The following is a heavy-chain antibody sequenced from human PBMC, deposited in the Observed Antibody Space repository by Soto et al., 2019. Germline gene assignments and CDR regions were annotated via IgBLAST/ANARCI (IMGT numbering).Heavy chain of an antibody. CDR2: IYYSGST. J-gene: IGHJ6*03. CDR3: ASLQPGIAVAGPPLGDYYYYMDV. D-gene: IGHD6-19*01. CDR1: GGSISSSSYY. V-gene: IGHV4-39*01. Sequence: PSETLSLTCTVSGGSISSSSYYWGWIRQPPGKGLEWIGSIYYSGSTYYNTSLKSRVTISVDTSKNQFSLKLSSVTAADTVVYYCASLQPGIAVAGPPLGDYYYYMDVWGKGTTVTVSS.